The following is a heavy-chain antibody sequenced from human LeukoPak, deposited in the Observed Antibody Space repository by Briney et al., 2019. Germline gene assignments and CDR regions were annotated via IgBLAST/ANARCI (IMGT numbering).Heavy chain of an antibody. V-gene: IGHV3-21*01. D-gene: IGHD3-10*01. Sequence: PGGSLRLSCAASGFTFSSYSMNWVRQAPGKGLEWVSSISSSSSYIYYADSVKGRFTISRDNAKNSLYLQMNSLRAEDTAVYYCARTGAGSGRYYHTYYEYYFDYWGQGTLVTVSS. CDR1: GFTFSSYS. J-gene: IGHJ4*02. CDR3: ARTGAGSGRYYHTYYEYYFDY. CDR2: ISSSSSYI.